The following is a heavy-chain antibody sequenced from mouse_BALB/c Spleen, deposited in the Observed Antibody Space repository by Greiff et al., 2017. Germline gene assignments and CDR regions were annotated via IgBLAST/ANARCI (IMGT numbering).Heavy chain of an antibody. CDR1: GFTFSSYT. V-gene: IGHV5-12-2*01. D-gene: IGHD2-3*01. J-gene: IGHJ2*01. Sequence: EVKLMESGGGLVQPGGSLKLSCAASGFTFSSYTMSWVRQTPEKRLEWVAYISNGGGSTYYPDTVKGRFTIPRDNAKNTLYLQMSSLKSEDTTMYYCARQGYDDNYFDYWGQGTTLTVSS. CDR2: ISNGGGST. CDR3: ARQGYDDNYFDY.